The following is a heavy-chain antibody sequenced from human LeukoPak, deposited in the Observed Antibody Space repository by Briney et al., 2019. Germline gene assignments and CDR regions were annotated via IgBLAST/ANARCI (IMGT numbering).Heavy chain of an antibody. D-gene: IGHD3-16*01. CDR3: ARDGPGFGYFDH. J-gene: IGHJ4*02. Sequence: ASVKVSCKTSGYVFTDYHINWLRPAPGQGLEWIGWISTFNGNIKFLQKFQGRVTLTTDTSTTTGYMELSSLTSDDTAVYYCARDGPGFGYFDHWGQGTLVTVSS. CDR2: ISTFNGNI. CDR1: GYVFTDYH. V-gene: IGHV1-18*01.